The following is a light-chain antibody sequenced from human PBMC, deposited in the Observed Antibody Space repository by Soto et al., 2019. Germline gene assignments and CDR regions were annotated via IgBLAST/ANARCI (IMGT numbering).Light chain of an antibody. CDR3: QQYDNSPLT. V-gene: IGKV3-20*01. CDR2: GAS. J-gene: IGKJ4*01. CDR1: QSVSSSY. Sequence: DMVVTQSPRTLSFSPGERAALSCRASQSVSSSYLAWYQQKPGQAPRLLIHGASNRATGIPDRFSGSGSGTDFTLTISRLEPEDFAVYYCQQYDNSPLTFGGRTKVDI.